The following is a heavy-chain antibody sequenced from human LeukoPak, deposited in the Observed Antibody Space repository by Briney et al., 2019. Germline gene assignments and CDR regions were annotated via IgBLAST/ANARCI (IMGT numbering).Heavy chain of an antibody. D-gene: IGHD3-10*01. CDR1: GGSISSYY. CDR2: IYYSGST. CDR3: AREGGGERLPGFDY. V-gene: IGHV4-59*01. J-gene: IGHJ4*02. Sequence: SETLSLTCTVSGGSISSYYWSWIRQPPGKGLEWIGYIYYSGSTNYNPSLKSRVTISVDTSKNQFSLKLSSVTAADTAVYYCAREGGGERLPGFDYWGQGTLVTVSS.